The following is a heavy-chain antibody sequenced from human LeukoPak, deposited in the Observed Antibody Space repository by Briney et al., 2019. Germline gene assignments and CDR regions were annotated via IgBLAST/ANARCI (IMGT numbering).Heavy chain of an antibody. D-gene: IGHD5-24*01. CDR1: GGSFSGYY. J-gene: IGHJ4*02. CDR3: ARVIYGYWVDY. Sequence: SETLSLTCAVYGGSFSGYYWSWIRQPPGKGLEWIGETNHSGSTNYNPSLKSRVTISVDTSKNQFSLKLSSVTAADTAVYYCARVIYGYWVDYWGQGTLVTVSS. V-gene: IGHV4-34*01. CDR2: TNHSGST.